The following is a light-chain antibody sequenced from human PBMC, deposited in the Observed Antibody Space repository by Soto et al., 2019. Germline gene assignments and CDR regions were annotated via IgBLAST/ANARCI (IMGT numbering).Light chain of an antibody. J-gene: IGLJ2*01. Sequence: QSALTQPRSVSGSPGQSVTISCTGTSSDVGGYNYVSWFQQHPGKAPKLMIYDVSKRPSGVPDRFSGSKSGNTASLTISGLQAEDEADYYCSSYAGSYTLIFGGGTKLTVL. CDR3: SSYAGSYTLI. V-gene: IGLV2-11*01. CDR2: DVS. CDR1: SSDVGGYNY.